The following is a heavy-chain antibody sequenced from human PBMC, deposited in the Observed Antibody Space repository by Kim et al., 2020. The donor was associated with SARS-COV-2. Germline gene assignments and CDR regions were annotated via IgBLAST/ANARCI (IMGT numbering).Heavy chain of an antibody. CDR1: GFTFSSYA. CDR2: ISSNGGST. D-gene: IGHD6-13*01. J-gene: IGHJ4*01. Sequence: GGSLRLSCAASGFTFSSYAMHWVRQAPGKGLEYVSAISSNGGSTYYANSVKGRFTISRDNSKNTLYLQMGSLRAEDMAVYYCASGGSVAAAGTFGVYWG. V-gene: IGHV3-64*01. CDR3: ASGGSVAAAGTFGVY.